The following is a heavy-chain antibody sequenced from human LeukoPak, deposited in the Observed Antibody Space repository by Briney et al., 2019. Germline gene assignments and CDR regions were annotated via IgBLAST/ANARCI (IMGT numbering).Heavy chain of an antibody. J-gene: IGHJ4*02. CDR3: AKTARWELPLSLDY. Sequence: GGPLRLSCAASGFTFSSYAMSWVRQAPGKGLEWVSAISVSCDSTYYADSVKGRFTISRDNAKNTLYLQMNSVRAVYTAVYYCAKTARWELPLSLDYWGQGTLVTVSS. CDR1: GFTFSSYA. D-gene: IGHD1-26*01. CDR2: ISVSCDST. V-gene: IGHV3-23*01.